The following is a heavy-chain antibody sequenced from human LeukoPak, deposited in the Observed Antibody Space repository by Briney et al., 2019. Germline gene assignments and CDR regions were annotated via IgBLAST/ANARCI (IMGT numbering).Heavy chain of an antibody. J-gene: IGHJ4*02. CDR2: ISWNSDNI. V-gene: IGHV3-9*01. Sequence: PGRSLRLSCAASGFTFDDSAMHWVRQHPGKGLEWVSGISWNSDNIAYVDSVKGRFTISRDNAKNSLYLQMDSLRPEDTALYYCVKDGGSYGSGSNSFGHWGQGTLVIVS. CDR1: GFTFDDSA. D-gene: IGHD3-10*01. CDR3: VKDGGSYGSGSNSFGH.